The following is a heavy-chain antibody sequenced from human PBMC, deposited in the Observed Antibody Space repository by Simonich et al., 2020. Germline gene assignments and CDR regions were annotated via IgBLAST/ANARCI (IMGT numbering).Heavy chain of an antibody. CDR2: SSAYNGNT. J-gene: IGHJ4*02. D-gene: IGHD2-15*01. V-gene: IGHV1-18*01. CDR3: ARASRGTWWYYYFDY. Sequence: QVQLVQSGAEVKKPGASVKVSCKASGYTFTSYGISWVRQAPGQGLEWMGGSSAYNGNTNYAQKLQGRVTMPTDTSTSTAYRELRSLRSDDTAVYYCARASRGTWWYYYFDYWGQGTLVTVSS. CDR1: GYTFTSYG.